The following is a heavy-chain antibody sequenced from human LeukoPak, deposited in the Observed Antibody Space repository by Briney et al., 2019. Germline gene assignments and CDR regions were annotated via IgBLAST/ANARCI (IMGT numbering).Heavy chain of an antibody. Sequence: SETLSLTCTVSGGSISSSNYYCGWIRQPPGKGLEWIGSMYYSGRTHYNPSLKSRVTISVDTSKNQFSLKLSSVTAADTAVYCCARQPLGYDAFDIWGQGTMITVSS. CDR2: MYYSGRT. CDR3: ARQPLGYDAFDI. CDR1: GGSISSSNYY. V-gene: IGHV4-39*01. D-gene: IGHD2-15*01. J-gene: IGHJ3*02.